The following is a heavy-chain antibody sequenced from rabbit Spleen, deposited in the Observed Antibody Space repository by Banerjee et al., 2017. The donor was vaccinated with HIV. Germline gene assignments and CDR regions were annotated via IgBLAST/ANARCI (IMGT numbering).Heavy chain of an antibody. CDR1: GFSFSAGYY. D-gene: IGHD1-1*01. J-gene: IGHJ6*01. V-gene: IGHV1S40*01. CDR3: ARDTSSSFSSYGMDL. CDR2: IHAGSSNNI. Sequence: QSLEESGGDLVKPGASLTLHCTASGFSFSAGYYMCWVRQAPGKGLEWIACIHAGSSNNIYFASWAKGRFTISKTSSTTVTLQMTSLTAADTSTYFCARDTSSSFSSYGMDLWGPGTLVTVS.